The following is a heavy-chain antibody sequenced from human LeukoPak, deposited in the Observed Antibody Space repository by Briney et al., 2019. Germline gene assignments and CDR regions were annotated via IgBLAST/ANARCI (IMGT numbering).Heavy chain of an antibody. D-gene: IGHD1-26*01. CDR3: ARVLRAASWRSYDY. CDR2: IYYNGDT. V-gene: IGHV4-61*01. CDR1: GGSVSNSLYY. J-gene: IGHJ4*02. Sequence: WETLSLTCTVSGGSVSNSLYYWGWLRQRRGKGLEWIGYIYYNGDTNYNPSLKSRVIISIDTSSNQFPLRLNSTTAADAAVYYCARVLRAASWRSYDYWGQGSLVTVSS.